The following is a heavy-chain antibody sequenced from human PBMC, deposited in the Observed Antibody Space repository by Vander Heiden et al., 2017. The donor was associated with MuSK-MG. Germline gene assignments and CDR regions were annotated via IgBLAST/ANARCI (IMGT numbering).Heavy chain of an antibody. CDR2: SYCSGGT. CDR1: GGTISSNC. Sequence: QVQLQDSGAGLVKPSETLSLTCTVSGGTISSNCWGWSRQPPGKGLGWIGDSYCSGGTNYNPSLKSRVTISVDTSKNQFSLKLSSVTAADTAVDYCARERGAYCSGGSCYYDRWGQGTLVTVSS. J-gene: IGHJ5*02. V-gene: IGHV4-59*01. D-gene: IGHD2-15*01. CDR3: ARERGAYCSGGSCYYDR.